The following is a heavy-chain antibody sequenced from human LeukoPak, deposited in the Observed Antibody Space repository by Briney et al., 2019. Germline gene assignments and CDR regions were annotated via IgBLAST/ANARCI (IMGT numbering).Heavy chain of an antibody. CDR2: ISGSGGST. D-gene: IGHD2-15*01. CDR1: GFTFSSYA. CDR3: AKDRSCSGGSCYYDY. Sequence: GGSLRLSCAASGFTFSSYAMSWVRQAPGKGLEWVSAISGSGGSTYYADSVKGRFTISRDNTKNTLYLQMNSLRAEDTAVYYCAKDRSCSGGSCYYDYWGQGTLVTVSS. V-gene: IGHV3-23*01. J-gene: IGHJ4*02.